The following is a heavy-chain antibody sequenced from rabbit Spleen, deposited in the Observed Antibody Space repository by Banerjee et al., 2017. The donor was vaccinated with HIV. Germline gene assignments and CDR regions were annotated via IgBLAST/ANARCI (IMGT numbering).Heavy chain of an antibody. V-gene: IGHV1S45*01. CDR3: ARYSDNTIYSL. CDR1: GFSFSSGYY. D-gene: IGHD2-1*01. CDR2: IGTGSGST. Sequence: QEQLEESGGGLVKPGASLTLTCKASGFSFSSGYYMYWVRQAPGKGLEWIGCIGTGSGSTYYASWAKGRFTISKTSSTTVTLQVTSLTAADTATYFCARYSDNTIYSLWGPGTLVTVS. J-gene: IGHJ4*01.